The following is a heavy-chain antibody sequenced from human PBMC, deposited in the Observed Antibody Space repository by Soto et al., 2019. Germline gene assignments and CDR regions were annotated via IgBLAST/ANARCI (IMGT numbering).Heavy chain of an antibody. CDR1: GYTLTSYY. J-gene: IGHJ4*02. CDR3: ARASGNYYDSSGYYY. D-gene: IGHD3-22*01. Sequence: ASVKVSCKASGYTLTSYYMHWVRQAPGQGLEWMGIINPSGGSTSYAQKFQGRVTMTRDTSTSTVYMELSSLRSEDTAVYYCARASGNYYDSSGYYYWGQGTLVTVSS. CDR2: INPSGGST. V-gene: IGHV1-46*01.